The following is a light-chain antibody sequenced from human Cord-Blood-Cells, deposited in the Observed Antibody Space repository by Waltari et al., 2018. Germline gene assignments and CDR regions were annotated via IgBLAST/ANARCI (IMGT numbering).Light chain of an antibody. V-gene: IGKV1-39*01. Sequence: IQMTQSPSSLSASVGDRVTITCRASQSISSYLNRYQQKPGKAPKLLIYAASSLQSGVPSRFSGRGSGTDFTLTISSLQPEDFATYYCQQSYSTPRTFGPGTKVDI. CDR2: AAS. J-gene: IGKJ3*01. CDR1: QSISSY. CDR3: QQSYSTPRT.